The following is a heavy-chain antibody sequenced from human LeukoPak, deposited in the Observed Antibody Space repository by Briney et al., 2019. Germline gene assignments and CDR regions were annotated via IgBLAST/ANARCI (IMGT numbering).Heavy chain of an antibody. CDR2: IYYSGST. D-gene: IGHD6-19*01. CDR1: GGSISSSSYY. CDR3: ARHAGYSSGWVSS. V-gene: IGHV4-39*01. Sequence: SETLSLTCTVSGGSISSSSYYWGWIRQPPGKGLEWIGSIYYSGSTYYNPSLKSRVTISVDTSKNQVSLKLSSVTAADTAVYYCARHAGYSSGWVSSWGQGTLVTVSS. J-gene: IGHJ5*02.